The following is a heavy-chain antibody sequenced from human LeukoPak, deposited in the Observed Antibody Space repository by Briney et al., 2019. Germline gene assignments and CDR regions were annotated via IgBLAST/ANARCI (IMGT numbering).Heavy chain of an antibody. V-gene: IGHV1-18*01. CDR3: ARGDSSGVGFDY. D-gene: IGHD3-22*01. Sequence: ASVKVSCKASGYTFTSYGVSWVRQAPGQGLEWMGWISVYNGNTNYAQKLQGRVTMTTDTSTTTAYMELRSLRSDDTAVYYCARGDSSGVGFDYWGQGTLVTVSS. CDR2: ISVYNGNT. J-gene: IGHJ4*02. CDR1: GYTFTSYG.